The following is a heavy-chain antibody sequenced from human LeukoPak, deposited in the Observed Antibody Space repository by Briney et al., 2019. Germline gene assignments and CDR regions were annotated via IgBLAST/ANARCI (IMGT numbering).Heavy chain of an antibody. D-gene: IGHD1-1*01. V-gene: IGHV3-33*01. CDR2: IWFDGNNK. Sequence: GASLRLSCVASGFTFSHNGMHWVRQSPGKGLEWVAMIWFDGNNKYYSDSVKGRFTISRDNSKSTLYLQMNSLKDEDTAVYFCARDWGTTGTTGWMFDYWGQGTLVTVSS. CDR1: GFTFSHNG. J-gene: IGHJ4*02. CDR3: ARDWGTTGTTGWMFDY.